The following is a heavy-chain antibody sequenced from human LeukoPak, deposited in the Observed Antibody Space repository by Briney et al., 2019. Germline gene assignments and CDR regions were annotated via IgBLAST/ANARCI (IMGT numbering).Heavy chain of an antibody. Sequence: SETLSLTCTVCGGSISSYYWSWIRQPPGKGLKWIGYIYYSGSTNYNPSLKSRVTISVDTSKNQFSLKLSSVTAADTAVYYCARDLLGGDDAFDIWGQGTMVTVSS. CDR3: ARDLLGGDDAFDI. CDR2: IYYSGST. V-gene: IGHV4-59*01. J-gene: IGHJ3*02. CDR1: GGSISSYY.